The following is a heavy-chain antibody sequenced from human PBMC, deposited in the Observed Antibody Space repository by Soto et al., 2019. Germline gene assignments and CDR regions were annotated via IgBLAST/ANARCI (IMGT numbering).Heavy chain of an antibody. J-gene: IGHJ4*02. D-gene: IGHD3-22*01. Sequence: ASVKVSCKASGYTFTGYYMHWVRQAPGQGLKWMGWINPNSGGTNYAQKFQGRVTMTRDTSISTAYMELSRLRSDDTAVYYCARGHYYDSSGYYWGQGTLVTVSS. CDR3: ARGHYYDSSGYY. CDR1: GYTFTGYY. V-gene: IGHV1-2*02. CDR2: INPNSGGT.